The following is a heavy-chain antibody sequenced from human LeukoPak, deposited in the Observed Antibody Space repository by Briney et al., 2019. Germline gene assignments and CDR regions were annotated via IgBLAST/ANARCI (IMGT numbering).Heavy chain of an antibody. CDR1: GDSISSSNYY. Sequence: SETLSLTCTVSGDSISSSNYYWDWVRQPPGEGVEWIGSIYYSGTTYYNPSLKSRVTMSVDMSKNQFSLKLSSVTAADTAVYYCARLLRWVYYFDYWGQGTLVTVSS. V-gene: IGHV4-39*01. CDR3: ARLLRWVYYFDY. D-gene: IGHD6-13*01. J-gene: IGHJ4*02. CDR2: IYYSGTT.